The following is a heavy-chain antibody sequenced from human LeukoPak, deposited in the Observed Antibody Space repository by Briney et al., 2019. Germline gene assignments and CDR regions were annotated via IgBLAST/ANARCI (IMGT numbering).Heavy chain of an antibody. CDR3: ARDTLNPDWLEYFQH. D-gene: IGHD3-9*01. CDR2: MSTGGGLK. J-gene: IGHJ1*01. V-gene: IGHV3-30*10. CDR1: GFSFRSYV. Sequence: GRSLRLSCAASGFSFRSYVLHWVRQAPGKGLEWVAVMSTGGGLKIYTKSVEGRFTISRDNSKNTLYLQMNSLRAEDTAVYYCARDTLNPDWLEYFQHWGQGTLVTVSS.